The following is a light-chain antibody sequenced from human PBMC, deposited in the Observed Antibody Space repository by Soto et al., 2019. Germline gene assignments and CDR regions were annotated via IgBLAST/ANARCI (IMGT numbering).Light chain of an antibody. J-gene: IGKJ4*01. CDR1: QSVSSSY. CDR3: QQYGSSPLT. CDR2: GAS. V-gene: IGKV3-20*01. Sequence: EIVLTQSPGTLSWSPGERATLSCRASQSVSSSYLAWYQQKPGQAPRLLIYGASSRATGLPDRFSGSGSGTDFTLTISRLEPEDFAVYYCQQYGSSPLTFGGGTKVEIK.